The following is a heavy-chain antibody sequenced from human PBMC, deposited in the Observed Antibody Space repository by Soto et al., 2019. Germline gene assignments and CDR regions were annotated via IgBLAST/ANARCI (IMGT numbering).Heavy chain of an antibody. Sequence: SETLSLTCTVSGGSISSGGYYWSWIRQHPGKGLEWIGYIYYSGSTYYNPSLKSRVTISVDTSKNQFSLKLSSVTAADTAVYYCATSSIAAPVYYYYGMDVWGQGTTVTVSS. V-gene: IGHV4-31*03. D-gene: IGHD6-6*01. CDR3: ATSSIAAPVYYYYGMDV. J-gene: IGHJ6*02. CDR2: IYYSGST. CDR1: GGSISSGGYY.